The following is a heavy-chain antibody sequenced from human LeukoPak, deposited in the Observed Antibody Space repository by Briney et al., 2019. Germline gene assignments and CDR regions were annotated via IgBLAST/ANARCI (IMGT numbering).Heavy chain of an antibody. V-gene: IGHV3-7*03. J-gene: IGHJ2*01. D-gene: IGHD3-3*01. CDR3: ARAEWSNWYFDL. CDR1: GFTIGTAW. Sequence: SGGSLRLSCVSSGFTIGTAWMSWVRQAPGKGLEWVANIKQDGSEKYYVDSVKGRFTLSRDSAKNSLYLQMNSLRAEDTAVYYCARAEWSNWYFDLWGRGTLVTVSS. CDR2: IKQDGSEK.